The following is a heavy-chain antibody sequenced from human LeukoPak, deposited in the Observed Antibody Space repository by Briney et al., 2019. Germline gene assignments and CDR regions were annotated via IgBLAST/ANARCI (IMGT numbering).Heavy chain of an antibody. CDR2: ISYDGSNK. V-gene: IGHV3-30*18. CDR1: GFTFSSYG. J-gene: IGHJ4*02. CDR3: AKDQRLVGAAKYYFDY. Sequence: GGSLRLSCAASGFTFSSYGMHWVRQAPGKGLEWVAVISYDGSNKYYADSVMGRFTISRDNSKNTLYLQMNSLRAEDTAVYYCAKDQRLVGAAKYYFDYWGQGTLVTVSS. D-gene: IGHD1-26*01.